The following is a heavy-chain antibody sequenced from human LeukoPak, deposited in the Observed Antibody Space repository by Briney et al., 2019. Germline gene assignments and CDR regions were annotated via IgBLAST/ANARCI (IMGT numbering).Heavy chain of an antibody. Sequence: GGSLRLSCAASGFTFSSYEMNWVRQAPGKGLEWVSYISSSGSTIYYADSVKGRFTISRDNAKNSLYLQMNSLRAEDTAVYYCATESGWLFDYWGQGTLVTVSS. CDR3: ATESGWLFDY. D-gene: IGHD5-12*01. CDR1: GFTFSSYE. CDR2: ISSSGSTI. V-gene: IGHV3-48*03. J-gene: IGHJ4*02.